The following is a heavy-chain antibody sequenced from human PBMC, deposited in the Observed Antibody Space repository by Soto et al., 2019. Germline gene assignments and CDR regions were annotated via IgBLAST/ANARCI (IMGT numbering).Heavy chain of an antibody. CDR3: PRASHLYITRNNTRH. V-gene: IGHV1-69*12. J-gene: IGHJ6*03. CDR1: GGTFSNYP. Sequence: QVQLVQSGAEVKKPGSSVKVSYKASGGTFSNYPISWVRQAPGQGLEWMGGIIPIFGTVNYAQKFQGRVTITADESTSTAYLEQSSLRSEDMPFFYTPRASHLYITRNNTRHWGIGIMVT. CDR2: IIPIFGTV. D-gene: IGHD1-20*01.